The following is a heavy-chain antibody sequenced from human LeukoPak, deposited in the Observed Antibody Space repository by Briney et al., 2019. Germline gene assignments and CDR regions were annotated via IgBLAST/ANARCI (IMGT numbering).Heavy chain of an antibody. CDR3: ARRKMVRGVVWFDP. J-gene: IGHJ5*02. D-gene: IGHD3-10*01. CDR1: GGSISSSSSY. V-gene: IGHV4-39*07. Sequence: SETLSLTCSVSGGSISSSSSYWGWLRQPPGKGLEWIGSIYYSGSNFDNPALKSRVTISVDTSKNQFSLKLSSVTAADTAVYYCARRKMVRGVVWFDPWGQGTLVTVSS. CDR2: IYYSGSN.